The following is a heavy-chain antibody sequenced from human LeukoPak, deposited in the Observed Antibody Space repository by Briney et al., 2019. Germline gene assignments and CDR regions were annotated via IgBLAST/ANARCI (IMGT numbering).Heavy chain of an antibody. D-gene: IGHD4-17*01. J-gene: IGHJ5*02. CDR2: VYYSGST. CDR3: ARDPSLRGWFDP. CDR1: GGSISSSY. Sequence: PSETLSLTCTVSGGSISSSYWSWIRQPPGKGLEWIGYVYYSGSTNYNPSLKSRVTISVDTSKNHFTLKLSSVTAADTTVYYFARDPSLRGWFDPWGQGTLVTVSS. V-gene: IGHV4-59*01.